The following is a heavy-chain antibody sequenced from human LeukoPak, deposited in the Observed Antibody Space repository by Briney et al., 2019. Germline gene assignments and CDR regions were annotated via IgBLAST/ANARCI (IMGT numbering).Heavy chain of an antibody. V-gene: IGHV4-39*01. D-gene: IGHD2-2*01. CDR2: ISYSGGT. CDR1: GGSISSGSYY. J-gene: IGHJ4*02. CDR3: AGLDIVVVRAAVDY. Sequence: SETLSITCTVSGGSISSGSYYRGWIRQPPRNGLEWIGNISYSGGTYYNPSLKSRVTISVDTSKNQFSLKLSSVTAADTAVYYCAGLDIVVVRAAVDYWGQGTLVTVSS.